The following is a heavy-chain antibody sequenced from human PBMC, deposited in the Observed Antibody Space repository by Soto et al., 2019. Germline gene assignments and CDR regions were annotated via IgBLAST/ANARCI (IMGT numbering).Heavy chain of an antibody. D-gene: IGHD3-10*01. CDR3: ARDPSMVRGVIYFDH. V-gene: IGHV4-59*01. Sequence: PSETLSLTCTVSGGSISNYYWSWIRRPPGKGLEWIGYIYNSESTNFNPSLESRVTISLDTSKNQFSLKLSSVTAADTAVYYCARDPSMVRGVIYFDHWGQGTLVTVSS. CDR2: IYNSEST. J-gene: IGHJ4*02. CDR1: GGSISNYY.